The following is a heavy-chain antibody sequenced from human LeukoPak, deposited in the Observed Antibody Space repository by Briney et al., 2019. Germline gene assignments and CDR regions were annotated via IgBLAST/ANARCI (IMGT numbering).Heavy chain of an antibody. V-gene: IGHV3-48*03. CDR1: GFDFGAYE. CDR3: TTLGYHLDS. CDR2: FAGSDATK. J-gene: IGHJ4*02. D-gene: IGHD3-22*01. Sequence: GGSLRLSCAASGFDFGAYEMNWVRQAPGKGLEWVAYFAGSDATKYYADSVRGRFTISRDNAKNSLYLQMNSLRAEDTALYYCTTLGYHLDSWGQGTLVTVSS.